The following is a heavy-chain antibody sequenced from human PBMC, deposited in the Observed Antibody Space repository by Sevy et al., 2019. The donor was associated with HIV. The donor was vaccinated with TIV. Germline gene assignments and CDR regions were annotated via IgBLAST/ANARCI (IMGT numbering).Heavy chain of an antibody. D-gene: IGHD2-8*02. V-gene: IGHV4-39*01. J-gene: IGHJ5*02. CDR1: GGSISSSSYY. Sequence: SETLSLTYTVSGGSISSSSYYWGWIRQPPGKGLEWIGSIYYSGSTYYNPSLKSRLTISVDTSKNQFPLKLSSVTAADTAVYYCARQYCTGGVCWALENRFDPWGQGTLVTVSS. CDR3: ARQYCTGGVCWALENRFDP. CDR2: IYYSGST.